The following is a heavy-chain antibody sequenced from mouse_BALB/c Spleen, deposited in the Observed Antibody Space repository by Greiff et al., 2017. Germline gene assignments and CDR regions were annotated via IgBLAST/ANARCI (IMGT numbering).Heavy chain of an antibody. V-gene: IGHV5-9-3*01. CDR2: ISSGGSYT. Sequence: EVQRVESGGGLVKPGGSLKLSCAASGFTFSSYAMSWVRQTPEKRLEWVATISSGGSYTYYPDSVKGRFTISRDNAKNTLYLQMSSLRSEDTAMYYCARHTDYGYDYWYFDVWGAGTTVTVSS. CDR3: ARHTDYGYDYWYFDV. CDR1: GFTFSSYA. J-gene: IGHJ1*01. D-gene: IGHD2-2*01.